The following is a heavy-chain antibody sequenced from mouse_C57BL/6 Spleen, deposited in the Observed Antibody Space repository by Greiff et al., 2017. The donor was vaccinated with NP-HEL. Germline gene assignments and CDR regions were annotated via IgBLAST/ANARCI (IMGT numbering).Heavy chain of an antibody. CDR1: GYAFSSSW. V-gene: IGHV1-82*01. D-gene: IGHD1-1*01. J-gene: IGHJ4*01. Sequence: QVQLQQSGPELVKPGASVKISCKASGYAFSSSWMNWVKQRPGKGLEWIGRIYPGDGDTNYNQKFKGKSTLTVDKSSSTAYMQLSSLTSEDSAVYYCARITTVVGGGRGAMDYWGQGTSVTVSS. CDR3: ARITTVVGGGRGAMDY. CDR2: IYPGDGDT.